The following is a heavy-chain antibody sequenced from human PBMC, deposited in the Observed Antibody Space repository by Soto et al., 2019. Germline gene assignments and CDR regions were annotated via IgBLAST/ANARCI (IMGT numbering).Heavy chain of an antibody. D-gene: IGHD2-8*01. CDR2: INPSGGST. Sequence: QVQLVQSGAEVKKPGASVKVSCKASGYTFTSYYMHWVRQAPGQGLEWMGIINPSGGSTSYAQKFQGRVTMTMDTSTSTGYMELISLRSEDTAVYSCARQARYCTNGVCSAYGMDVWGQGTTVTVSS. J-gene: IGHJ6*02. CDR3: ARQARYCTNGVCSAYGMDV. V-gene: IGHV1-46*01. CDR1: GYTFTSYY.